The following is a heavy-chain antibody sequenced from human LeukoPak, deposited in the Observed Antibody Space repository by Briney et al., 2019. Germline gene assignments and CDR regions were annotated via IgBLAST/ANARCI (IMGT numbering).Heavy chain of an antibody. CDR3: AGGKVESRGWESEGFDY. CDR2: IGTAGNT. Sequence: AGSLRLSCAASGCTFSSYYMHWVRHATGKGLEWVSAIGTAGNTYYPGSVKGRFTVSRENAKNSLYLQMNSVTDGDAAVYYCAGGKVESRGWESEGFDYWGRGELVTVSS. J-gene: IGHJ4*02. V-gene: IGHV3-13*01. D-gene: IGHD6-19*01. CDR1: GCTFSSYY.